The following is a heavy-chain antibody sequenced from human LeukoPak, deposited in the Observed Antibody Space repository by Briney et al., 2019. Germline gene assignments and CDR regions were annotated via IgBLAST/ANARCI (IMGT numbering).Heavy chain of an antibody. V-gene: IGHV1-2*02. CDR1: GYIFTDYY. J-gene: IGHJ5*02. Sequence: EASVKVSCKASGYIFTDYYIYWVRQAPGQGLEWMGWSSPNSGGTSYAQRFQGRVTMTRDTSINTAYMELSRLISTDTAVYYCAKDTEILWFGAMAHNWFDPWGQRTLVTVSS. CDR3: AKDTEILWFGAMAHNWFDP. CDR2: SSPNSGGT. D-gene: IGHD3-10*01.